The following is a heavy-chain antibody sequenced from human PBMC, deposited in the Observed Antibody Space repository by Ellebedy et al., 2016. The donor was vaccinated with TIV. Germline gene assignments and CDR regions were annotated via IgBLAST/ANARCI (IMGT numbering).Heavy chain of an antibody. D-gene: IGHD4-17*01. V-gene: IGHV1-8*02. J-gene: IGHJ4*02. Sequence: AASVKVSCKASGCTFSSYAISWVRHATGQGLEWMGWMNPNSGDTGYAQKFQDRLTMTRSASISTAYMELSSLRSEDTAVYYCARGRGDYGDPSFPVSDYWGQGTLVTVSS. CDR3: ARGRGDYGDPSFPVSDY. CDR2: MNPNSGDT. CDR1: GCTFSSYA.